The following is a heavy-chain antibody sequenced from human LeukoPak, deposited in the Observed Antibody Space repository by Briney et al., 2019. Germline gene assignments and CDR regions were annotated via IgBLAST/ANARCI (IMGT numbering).Heavy chain of an antibody. CDR3: ARAYCSSTSCYPPLFDP. CDR2: INSDGSST. D-gene: IGHD2-2*01. V-gene: IGHV3-74*01. J-gene: IGHJ5*02. CDR1: GFTVSSNY. Sequence: GGSLRLSCAASGFTVSSNYMSWVRQAPGKGLVWVSRINSDGSSTSYADSVKGRFTISRDNAKNTLYLQMNSLRAEDTAVYYCARAYCSSTSCYPPLFDPWGQGTLVTVSS.